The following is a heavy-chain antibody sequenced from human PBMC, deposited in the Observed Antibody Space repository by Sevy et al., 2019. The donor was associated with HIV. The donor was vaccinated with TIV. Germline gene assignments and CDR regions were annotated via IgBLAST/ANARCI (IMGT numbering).Heavy chain of an antibody. J-gene: IGHJ5*02. D-gene: IGHD1-26*01. CDR3: ARDRSGSYHVSDNWFDP. CDR1: GFTFSSYW. V-gene: IGHV3-74*01. CDR2: IKSDGSST. Sequence: GGSLRLSCAASGFTFSSYWMHWVRQVPGKGLVWVLRIKSDGSSTSYADSVKGRFTISRDNAKNTLYLQMNSLRAEDTAVYYCARDRSGSYHVSDNWFDPWGQGTLVTVSS.